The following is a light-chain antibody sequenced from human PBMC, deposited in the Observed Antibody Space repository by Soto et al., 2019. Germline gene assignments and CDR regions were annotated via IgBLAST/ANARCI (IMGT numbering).Light chain of an antibody. Sequence: EIVMTQSPATLSVSPRERATISCRASQSVNSRLAWYQQKPGQTPRLLIYDASTRATGIPTRFSGSGSGTDFTLTISSLQSEDFAVYYCQQYNNWPWTFGQGTKVDI. CDR2: DAS. CDR1: QSVNSR. J-gene: IGKJ1*01. V-gene: IGKV3-15*01. CDR3: QQYNNWPWT.